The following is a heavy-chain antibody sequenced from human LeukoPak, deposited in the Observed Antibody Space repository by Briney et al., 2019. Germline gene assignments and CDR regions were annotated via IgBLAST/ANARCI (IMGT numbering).Heavy chain of an antibody. CDR2: IRSKAYGGTT. CDR1: GFTFGDYA. D-gene: IGHD3-9*01. CDR3: TRDLSVWLLTFDY. J-gene: IGHJ4*02. Sequence: GGSLRLSCTASGFTFGDYAMSWVREARGKGLEGVGFIRSKAYGGTTGYAASVNGRFTISIDDSKSIAYLQMNSLKTEDTAVYYYTRDLSVWLLTFDYWGQGTLVTVSS. V-gene: IGHV3-49*04.